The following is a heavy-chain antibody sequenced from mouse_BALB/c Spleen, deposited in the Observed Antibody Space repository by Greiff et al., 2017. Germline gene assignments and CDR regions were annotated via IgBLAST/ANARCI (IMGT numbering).Heavy chain of an antibody. D-gene: IGHD2-4*01. CDR1: GYSFTGYT. CDR3: ARSTMITTGDRRLAMDY. V-gene: IGHV1-18*01. J-gene: IGHJ4*01. CDR2: INPYNGGT. Sequence: VQLQQSGPELVKPGASMKISCKASGYSFTGYTMNWVKQSHGKNLEWIGLINPYNGGTSYNQKFKGKATLTVDKSSSTAYMELLSLTSEDSAVYYCARSTMITTGDRRLAMDYWGQGTSVTVSS.